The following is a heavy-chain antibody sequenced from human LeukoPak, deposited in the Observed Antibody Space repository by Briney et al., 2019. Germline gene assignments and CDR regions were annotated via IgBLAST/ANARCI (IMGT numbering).Heavy chain of an antibody. CDR2: ISWNSGSI. CDR3: AKDLYIEWELLRGRGIDY. V-gene: IGHV3-9*01. CDR1: GFTFDDYA. Sequence: GGSLRLSCAASGFTFDDYAMHWVRQAPGKGLEWVSGISWNSGSIGYADSVKGRFTISRGNAKNSLYLQMNSLRAEDTALYYCAKDLYIEWELLRGRGIDYWGQGTLVTVSS. J-gene: IGHJ4*02. D-gene: IGHD1-26*01.